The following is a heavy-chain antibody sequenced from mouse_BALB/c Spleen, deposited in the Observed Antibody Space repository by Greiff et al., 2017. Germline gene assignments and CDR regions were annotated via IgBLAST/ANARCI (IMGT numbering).Heavy chain of an antibody. V-gene: IGHV1-54*01. J-gene: IGHJ3*01. CDR3: ARDGYDDWFAY. CDR1: GYAFTNYL. CDR2: INPGSGGT. D-gene: IGHD2-2*01. Sequence: VKLVESGPELVRPGTSVKVSCKASGYAFTNYLIEWVKQRPGQGLEWIGEINPGSGGTNYNEKFKGKATLTADKSSSTAYMQLSSLTSDDSAVYFCARDGYDDWFAYWGQGTLVTVSA.